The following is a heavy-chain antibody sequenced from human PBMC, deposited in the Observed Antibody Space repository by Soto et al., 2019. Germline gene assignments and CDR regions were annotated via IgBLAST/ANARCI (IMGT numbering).Heavy chain of an antibody. D-gene: IGHD2-2*01. CDR2: ISSSSSTI. V-gene: IGHV3-48*01. J-gene: IGHJ5*02. CDR3: ARDPIPAATKVNWFDP. CDR1: GFTFSSYS. Sequence: GGSLRLSCAASGFTFSSYSMNWVRQAPGKGLEWVSYISSSSSTIYYADSVKGRFTISRDNAKNSLYLQMNSLRAEDTAVYYCARDPIPAATKVNWFDPWGQGTLVTVSS.